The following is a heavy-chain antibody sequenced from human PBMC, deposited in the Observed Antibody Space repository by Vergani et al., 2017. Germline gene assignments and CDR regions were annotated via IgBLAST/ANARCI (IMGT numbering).Heavy chain of an antibody. CDR2: ISSSSSNI. CDR1: GFTFSSYS. J-gene: IGHJ4*02. CDR3: AREGGRDGYNFTPDY. V-gene: IGHV3-48*02. Sequence: EVQLVESGGGLVQPGGSLRLSCAASGFTFSSYSMNWVRQAPGKGLEWGSYISSSSSNIYYADSVKGRFTISRDNAKNSLYLQMNSLRDEDTAVYYCAREGGRDGYNFTPDYWGQGTLVTVSS. D-gene: IGHD5-24*01.